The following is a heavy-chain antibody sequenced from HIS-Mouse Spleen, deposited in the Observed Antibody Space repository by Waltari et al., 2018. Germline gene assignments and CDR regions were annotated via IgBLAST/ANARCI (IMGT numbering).Heavy chain of an antibody. V-gene: IGHV3-30*18. CDR1: GFPFSSYG. D-gene: IGHD1-26*01. J-gene: IGHJ4*02. CDR2: ISYDGSNK. Sequence: QVQLVESGGGVVQPGRSLRLSCAASGFPFSSYGLLWVPQAPGKGLEWVAVISYDGSNKYYADSVKGRFTISRDNSKNTLYLQMNSLRAEDTAVYYCAKDRGSPLYFDYWGQGTLVTVSS. CDR3: AKDRGSPLYFDY.